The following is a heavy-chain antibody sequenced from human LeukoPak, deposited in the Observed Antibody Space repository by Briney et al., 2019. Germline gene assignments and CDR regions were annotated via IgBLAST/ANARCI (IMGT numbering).Heavy chain of an antibody. D-gene: IGHD6-25*01. Sequence: GGSLRLSCAASGFTLSSHTMNWVRQAPGRGLEWVSAISTNDIQYADSVKGRFTISRDNAKNSLYLQMDSLRAEDTAVYHCASLPTAASYMDVWGKGTTVTVSS. CDR2: ISTNDI. CDR1: GFTLSSHT. CDR3: ASLPTAASYMDV. J-gene: IGHJ6*03. V-gene: IGHV3-21*01.